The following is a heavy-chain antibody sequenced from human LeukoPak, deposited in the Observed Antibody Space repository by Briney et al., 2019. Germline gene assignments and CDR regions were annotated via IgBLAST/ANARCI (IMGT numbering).Heavy chain of an antibody. CDR1: GFTFSSYA. D-gene: IGHD3-22*01. CDR3: ARDYYDSSGGRYFDY. CDR2: ISGSGGST. V-gene: IGHV3-23*01. Sequence: GGSLRLSCAASGFTFSSYAMSWVRQAPGKGLEWVSAISGSGGSTYYADSVKGRFTISRDNSKNTLYLQMNSLRAEDTAVYYCARDYYDSSGGRYFDYWGQGTLVTVSS. J-gene: IGHJ4*02.